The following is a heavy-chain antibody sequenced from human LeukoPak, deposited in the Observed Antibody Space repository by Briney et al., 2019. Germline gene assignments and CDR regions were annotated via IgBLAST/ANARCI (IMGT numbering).Heavy chain of an antibody. CDR2: IRYDGSNK. D-gene: IGHD3-22*01. Sequence: GGSLRLSCAASGFTFSSYGMHWVRQAPGKGLEWVAFIRYDGSNKYYADSVKGRFTISRDNSKNTLYLQVNSLRAEDTAVYYCAKGGGYLLEPLYYFDYWGQGTLVTVSS. V-gene: IGHV3-30*02. J-gene: IGHJ4*02. CDR3: AKGGGYLLEPLYYFDY. CDR1: GFTFSSYG.